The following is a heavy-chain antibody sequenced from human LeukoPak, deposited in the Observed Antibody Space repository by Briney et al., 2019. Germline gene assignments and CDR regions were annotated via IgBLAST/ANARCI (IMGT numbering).Heavy chain of an antibody. CDR3: ARDSRGRGFLFDY. Sequence: GGSLRLSCAASGFTFSSYEMNWVRQAPGKGLEGVSYISSSGSTIYYADSVKGRFTISRDNAKNSLYLQMNSLRAEDTAVYYCARDSRGRGFLFDYWGQGTLVTVSS. CDR1: GFTFSSYE. CDR2: ISSSGSTI. V-gene: IGHV3-48*03. D-gene: IGHD3-16*01. J-gene: IGHJ4*02.